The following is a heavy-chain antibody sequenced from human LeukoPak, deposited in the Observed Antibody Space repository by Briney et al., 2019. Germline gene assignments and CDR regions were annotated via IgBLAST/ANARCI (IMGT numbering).Heavy chain of an antibody. V-gene: IGHV3-30-3*01. CDR3: ARDYGEDNDYVWGSYRPIYYFDY. CDR1: GFTFSSYA. CDR2: ISYDGSNK. Sequence: GGSLRLSCAASGFTFSSYAMHWVRQAPGKGLEWVAVISYDGSNKYYADSVKGRFTISRDNSKNTLYLQVNSLRAEDTAVYYCARDYGEDNDYVWGSYRPIYYFDYWGQGTLVTVSS. D-gene: IGHD3-16*02. J-gene: IGHJ4*02.